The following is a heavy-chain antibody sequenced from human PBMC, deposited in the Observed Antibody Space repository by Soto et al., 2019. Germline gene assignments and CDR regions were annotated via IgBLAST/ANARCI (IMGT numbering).Heavy chain of an antibody. J-gene: IGHJ6*02. CDR2: IYYSGST. D-gene: IGHD2-2*01. V-gene: IGHV4-59*08. CDR1: GGSISPYY. Sequence: SETLSLTCTVSGGSISPYYWSWIRQPPGKGLEWIGYIYYSGSTNYNPSLKSRVTISVDTSKNLFSLRLSSVTAADTAVYYCARAVGSPAGYYGMDVWGQGTTVTVSS. CDR3: ARAVGSPAGYYGMDV.